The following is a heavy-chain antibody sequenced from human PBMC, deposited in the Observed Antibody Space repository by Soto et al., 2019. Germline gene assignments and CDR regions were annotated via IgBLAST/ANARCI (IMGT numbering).Heavy chain of an antibody. D-gene: IGHD2-8*01. J-gene: IGHJ4*02. CDR2: ISGDGTTT. CDR3: AIQDCTNDVCLEAAVTVGGALEY. V-gene: IGHV3-74*01. Sequence: EVQLVESGGGLVQPGEALRLACAASGFSIRKYWMHWVRQAPGKGPVWVSYISGDGTTTDYAGSVKGRFTNSRDNAKKTLFLQIEILGVWDRAIYFCAIQDCTNDVCLEAAVTVGGALEYWGRGAQVTVSS. CDR1: GFSIRKYW.